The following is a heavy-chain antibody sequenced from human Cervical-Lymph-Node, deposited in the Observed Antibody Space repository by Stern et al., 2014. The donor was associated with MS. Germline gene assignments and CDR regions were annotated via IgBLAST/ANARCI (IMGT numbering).Heavy chain of an antibody. CDR1: GGIFSTSV. V-gene: IGHV1-69*01. CDR2: ESTRFGRA. J-gene: IGHJ4*02. D-gene: IGHD3-16*01. CDR3: ARERDNSYAFDS. Sequence: VQLEESGAEMRKPGSSVRVSCKASGGIFSTSVISWLRQAPGQGLAWLGGESTRFGRAKYAQKFPGSVTITADESTSTVYMGLTSLRSEDTAVYYCARERDNSYAFDSWGQGTLVTVSS.